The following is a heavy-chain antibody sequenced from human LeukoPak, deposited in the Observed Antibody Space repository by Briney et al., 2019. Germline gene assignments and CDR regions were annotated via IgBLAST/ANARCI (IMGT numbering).Heavy chain of an antibody. V-gene: IGHV3-9*01. CDR2: ISWNSGSI. D-gene: IGHD6-13*01. CDR1: GFTFDDYA. CDR3: AKKLVLSFDY. Sequence: GGSLRLSCAASGFTFDDYAMHWVRQAPGKGLEWVSGISWNSGSIGYADSVKGRFTISRDNSKNTLYLQMNSLRAEDTAVYYCAKKLVLSFDYWGQGTLVTVSS. J-gene: IGHJ4*02.